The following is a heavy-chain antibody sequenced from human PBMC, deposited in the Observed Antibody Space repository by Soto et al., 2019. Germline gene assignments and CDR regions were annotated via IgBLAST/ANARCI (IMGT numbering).Heavy chain of an antibody. CDR1: GFSLSTSGVG. V-gene: IGHV2-5*02. J-gene: IGHJ4*02. D-gene: IGHD3-9*01. Sequence: QITLKESGPTLVKPTQTLTLTCTFSGFSLSTSGVGVGWIRQPPGKALEWLALIYWDDDKRYSPSLKSRLTITNDTSKDQLVLTMTNMDPADTATYYWAHSTLLPYFDWLPLFDYCGQGTLVTVSS. CDR3: AHSTLLPYFDWLPLFDY. CDR2: IYWDDDK.